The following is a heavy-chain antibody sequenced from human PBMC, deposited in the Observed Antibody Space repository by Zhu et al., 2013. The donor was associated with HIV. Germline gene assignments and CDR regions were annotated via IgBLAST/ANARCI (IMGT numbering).Heavy chain of an antibody. D-gene: IGHD2-15*01. J-gene: IGHJ4*01. V-gene: IGHV1-18*01. CDR1: GYNFPTYG. CDR2: IQYSGDT. CDR3: ARLVGSPENLFTHFDY. Sequence: QVHLVQSGAEVRKPGASVRVSCKASGYNFPTYGINWIRQNPQKGLEWLGFIQYSGDTRYNPNLKTRLMMSLDTSNNQFSLELSSVTAADTAVYYCARLVGSPENLFTHFDYWGHGTLVTVSS.